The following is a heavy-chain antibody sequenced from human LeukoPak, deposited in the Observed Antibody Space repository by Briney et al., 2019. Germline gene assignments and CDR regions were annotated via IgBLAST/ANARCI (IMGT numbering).Heavy chain of an antibody. J-gene: IGHJ3*02. CDR3: ARSVSWGLLVRDDAFDI. CDR1: GGSISSYH. D-gene: IGHD2-21*01. Sequence: ASETLSLTCTVSGGSISSYHWIWLRQPPGKGLEWIGYIHYSGSTNYNPSLKSRVTTSADTSKKQFSLKLRSVTAADTAVYYCARSVSWGLLVRDDAFDIWGQGTMVTVSS. V-gene: IGHV4-59*08. CDR2: IHYSGST.